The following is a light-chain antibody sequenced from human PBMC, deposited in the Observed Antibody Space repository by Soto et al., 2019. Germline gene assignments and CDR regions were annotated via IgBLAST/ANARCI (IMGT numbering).Light chain of an antibody. CDR2: EVS. CDR1: SSDVGSYNL. V-gene: IGLV2-23*02. CDR3: CSYAGSIPYV. Sequence: QSALTQPASVSGSPGQSITISCSGASSDVGSYNLVSWYQQHPGKAPKLMIYEVSKRPSGVSNRFSGSKSGNTASLTISGLQAEDEAVYYCCSYAGSIPYVFGTGTMLTVL. J-gene: IGLJ1*01.